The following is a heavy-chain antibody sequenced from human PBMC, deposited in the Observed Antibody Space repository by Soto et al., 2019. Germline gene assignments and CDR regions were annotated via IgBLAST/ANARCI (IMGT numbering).Heavy chain of an antibody. CDR2: ISYDGSNK. Sequence: QVQLVESGGGVVQPGRSLRLSCAASGFTFSSYAMHWVRQAPGKGLEWVAVISYDGSNKYYADSVKGRFTISRDNSKNTLYLQMNSLRAEDTAVYYCAREPSGWYLGYWGQGTLVTVSS. CDR3: AREPSGWYLGY. CDR1: GFTFSSYA. V-gene: IGHV3-30-3*01. D-gene: IGHD6-19*01. J-gene: IGHJ4*02.